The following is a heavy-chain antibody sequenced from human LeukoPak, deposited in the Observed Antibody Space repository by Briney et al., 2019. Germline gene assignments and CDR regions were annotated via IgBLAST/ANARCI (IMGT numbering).Heavy chain of an antibody. CDR1: GFTFSSYE. Sequence: GGSLRLSCAASGFTFSSYEMNWVRQAPGKGLEWVSYISSSGSTIYYADSVKGSLYTSRDNDNNSMYLQMNSLRAEDTAVYYCAREGIAARYYYYYYMDVWGKGTTVTVSS. J-gene: IGHJ6*03. D-gene: IGHD6-6*01. V-gene: IGHV3-48*03. CDR3: AREGIAARYYYYYYMDV. CDR2: ISSSGSTI.